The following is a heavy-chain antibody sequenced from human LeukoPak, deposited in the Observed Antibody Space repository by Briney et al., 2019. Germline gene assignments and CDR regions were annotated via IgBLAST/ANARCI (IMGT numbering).Heavy chain of an antibody. V-gene: IGHV1-8*02. Sequence: ASVKVSCKASGGTFSSYAISWVRQAPGQGLEWMGWMNPNSGNTGYAQKFQGRVTMTRNTSISTAYMELSSLRSEDTAVYYCARVDTAMVTVSYYYYMDVWGKGTTVTISS. CDR2: MNPNSGNT. J-gene: IGHJ6*03. CDR1: GGTFSSYA. CDR3: ARVDTAMVTVSYYYYMDV. D-gene: IGHD5-18*01.